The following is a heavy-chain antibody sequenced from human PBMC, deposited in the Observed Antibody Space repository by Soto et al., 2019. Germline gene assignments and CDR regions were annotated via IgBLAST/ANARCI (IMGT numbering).Heavy chain of an antibody. CDR3: GRYLRFGNGYNLGFDY. D-gene: IGHD5-12*01. V-gene: IGHV3-30-3*01. Sequence: GGSLRLSCAASGLTFSSYAMHWFRQAPGKGLEWVAVISFDGSNKYYADSVKDRFTVSRDNSKNTLYVQMNSLRAEDTAVYYGGRYLRFGNGYNLGFDYWCQGTRVTVFS. J-gene: IGHJ4*02. CDR2: ISFDGSNK. CDR1: GLTFSSYA.